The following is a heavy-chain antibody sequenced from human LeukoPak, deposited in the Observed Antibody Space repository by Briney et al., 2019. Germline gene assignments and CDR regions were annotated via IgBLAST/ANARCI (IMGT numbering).Heavy chain of an antibody. CDR3: ARGGGYYDYVWGSYRYTGDWFDP. V-gene: IGHV3-74*01. D-gene: IGHD3-16*02. Sequence: GGSLRLSCAASGFTFSSYWMHWVRQAPGKGLVWVSRSNSDGSSTSYADSVKGRFTISRDNAKNTLYLQMNSLRAEDTAVYYCARGGGYYDYVWGSYRYTGDWFDPWGQGTLVTVSS. CDR2: SNSDGSST. J-gene: IGHJ5*02. CDR1: GFTFSSYW.